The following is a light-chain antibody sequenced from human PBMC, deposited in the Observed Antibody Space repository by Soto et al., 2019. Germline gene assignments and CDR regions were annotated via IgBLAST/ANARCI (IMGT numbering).Light chain of an antibody. CDR2: WAS. CDR3: QQYYSPPYT. Sequence: DIVMTQSPDSLAVSPGERATINCKSSQSVLYSSNNKNYLAWYQQKPGQPPKLLIYWASTRESGVPDRFSGSGSGTEFTLTISSLQAEDVAVYYCQQYYSPPYTFGQGNKLEIK. J-gene: IGKJ2*01. CDR1: QSVLYSSNNKNY. V-gene: IGKV4-1*01.